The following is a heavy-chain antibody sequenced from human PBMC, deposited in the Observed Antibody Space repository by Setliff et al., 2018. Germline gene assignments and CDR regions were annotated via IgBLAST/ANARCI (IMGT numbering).Heavy chain of an antibody. CDR3: ARRETYYNFWSGYYAY. J-gene: IGHJ4*02. Sequence: KTSETLSLTCTVSGGSISSYYWSWIRQPPGKGLEWIGEINHSGSTNYNPSLKSRVTMSVDTSKNQFSLKLTSVTAADTAVYYCARRETYYNFWSGYYAYWGQGTLVTVSS. V-gene: IGHV4-34*01. CDR2: INHSGST. D-gene: IGHD3-3*01. CDR1: GGSISSYY.